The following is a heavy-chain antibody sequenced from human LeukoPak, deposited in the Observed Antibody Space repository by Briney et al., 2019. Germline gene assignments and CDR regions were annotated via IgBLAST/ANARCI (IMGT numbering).Heavy chain of an antibody. V-gene: IGHV4-39*01. CDR3: ARRPGHGAAGPRYYFDS. CDR1: GGSISSNTFF. Sequence: PSETLSLTCTVSGGSISSNTFFWAWIRQPPGKGLEWIGSVDSSGNTYHNPSLNSRVTVSLDTSNNQFSLKLTSVTAADAAVYYCARRPGHGAAGPRYYFDSWGQGTLVTVSS. J-gene: IGHJ4*02. CDR2: VDSSGNT. D-gene: IGHD6-13*01.